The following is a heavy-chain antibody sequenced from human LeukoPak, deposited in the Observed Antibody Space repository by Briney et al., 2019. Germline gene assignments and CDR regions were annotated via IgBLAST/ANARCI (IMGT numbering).Heavy chain of an antibody. D-gene: IGHD5-12*01. CDR1: GFTVSGDY. J-gene: IGHJ4*02. CDR3: ASDIVATSGDF. V-gene: IGHV3-53*01. Sequence: GGSLRLSCAASGFTVSGDYMSWIRQAPGKGLEWVSVLYSGGGTYYADSVKGRFSISRDNSKNTLYLQMNSLRAEDTAVYYCASDIVATSGDFWGQGTLVSVSS. CDR2: LYSGGGT.